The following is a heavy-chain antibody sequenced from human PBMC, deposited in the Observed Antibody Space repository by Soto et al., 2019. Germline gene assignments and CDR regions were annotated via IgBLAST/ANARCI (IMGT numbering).Heavy chain of an antibody. Sequence: QVQLQESGPGLVKPSQTLSLTCTVSGGSISSGDYYWSWIRQPPGKGLEWIGYIYYSGSTYYTPSLRSRVTISVDTSENQFSLKLSSVTAADPAVYYCARDVLYSTSRIDSWGQGTLVTVSS. CDR1: GGSISSGDYY. V-gene: IGHV4-30-4*01. CDR3: ARDVLYSTSRIDS. CDR2: IYYSGST. J-gene: IGHJ4*02. D-gene: IGHD6-6*01.